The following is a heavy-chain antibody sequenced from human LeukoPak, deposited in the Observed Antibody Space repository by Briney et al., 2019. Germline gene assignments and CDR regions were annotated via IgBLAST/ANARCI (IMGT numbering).Heavy chain of an antibody. Sequence: SETLSLTCTVSGGSISSSSYYWGWIRQPPGKGLEWIGSIYYSGTTYYNPSLKSRATISVDTSKNQFSLKLSSVTAADTAVYYCAREYTLYRSGWFLDYWGQGTVVTVSS. J-gene: IGHJ4*02. CDR2: IYYSGTT. CDR3: AREYTLYRSGWFLDY. V-gene: IGHV4-39*07. D-gene: IGHD6-19*01. CDR1: GGSISSSSYY.